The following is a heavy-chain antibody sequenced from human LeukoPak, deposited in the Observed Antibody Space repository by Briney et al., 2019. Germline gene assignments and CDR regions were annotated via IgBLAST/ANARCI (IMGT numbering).Heavy chain of an antibody. CDR2: ISGSGGST. D-gene: IGHD2-2*01. Sequence: GGSLRLSCAASGFTFSDYAMTWVRQAPGKGLEWVSVISGSGGSTNYADAVKGRFTISRDNSKNTLFLRMNSLRAEDTAIYYCAKEGCTSTSCYSNCWGQGTLVTVSS. J-gene: IGHJ4*02. CDR3: AKEGCTSTSCYSNC. CDR1: GFTFSDYA. V-gene: IGHV3-23*01.